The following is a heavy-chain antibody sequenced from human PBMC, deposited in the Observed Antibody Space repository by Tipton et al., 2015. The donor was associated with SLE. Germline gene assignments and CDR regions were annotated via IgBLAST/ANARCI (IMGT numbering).Heavy chain of an antibody. CDR1: GFTFSTYV. CDR2: IKKDGSDK. V-gene: IGHV3-7*01. D-gene: IGHD5-24*01. J-gene: IGHJ4*02. CDR3: ARGDGDY. Sequence: SLRLSCAASGFTFSTYVMHWVRQAPGKEPEWVANIKKDGSDKYYVDSVKGRFTISRDNAMDSLYLQMNSLRGDDTAVYYCARGDGDYWGQGALVTVSS.